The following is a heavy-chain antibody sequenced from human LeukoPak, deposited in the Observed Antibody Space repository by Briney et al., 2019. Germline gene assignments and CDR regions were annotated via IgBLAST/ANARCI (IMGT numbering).Heavy chain of an antibody. CDR1: GGSISSSNW. D-gene: IGHD2-21*01. CDR2: IYHSGST. Sequence: PSETQSLTCAVSGGSISSSNWWSWVRQPPGKGLEWIGEIYHSGSTNYNPSLKSRVTISVDKSKNQFSLKLSSVTAADTAVYYCASLGVGLDPLWDNDAFDIWGQGTMVTVSS. CDR3: ASLGVGLDPLWDNDAFDI. J-gene: IGHJ3*02. V-gene: IGHV4-4*02.